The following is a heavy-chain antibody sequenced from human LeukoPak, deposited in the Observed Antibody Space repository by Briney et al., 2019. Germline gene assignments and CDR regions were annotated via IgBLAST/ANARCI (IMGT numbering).Heavy chain of an antibody. V-gene: IGHV1-2*02. D-gene: IGHD2-2*01. Sequence: ASVKVSCKASGYTFTGYYMHWVRQAPGQGLEWMGWINPNSGGTNYAQKFQGRVTMTRDTSISTAYMELSRLRSDDTAVYYCAREGYCSSTSCSTLYYYYGMDVWGQGTTVTVSS. CDR2: INPNSGGT. J-gene: IGHJ6*02. CDR3: AREGYCSSTSCSTLYYYYGMDV. CDR1: GYTFTGYY.